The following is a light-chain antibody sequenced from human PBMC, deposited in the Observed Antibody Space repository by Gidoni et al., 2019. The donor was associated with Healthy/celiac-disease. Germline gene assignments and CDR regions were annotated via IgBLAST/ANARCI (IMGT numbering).Light chain of an antibody. V-gene: IGLV3-1*01. Sequence: SYELTPPPSVSVSPGQTASITCPGDKLGDKYACWYHQKPGQSPVLVIYQDSKRPSGIPERFSGSNSGNTATLTISGTQAMDEADYYCQAWDSSTVVFGGGTKLTVL. J-gene: IGLJ2*01. CDR1: KLGDKY. CDR2: QDS. CDR3: QAWDSSTVV.